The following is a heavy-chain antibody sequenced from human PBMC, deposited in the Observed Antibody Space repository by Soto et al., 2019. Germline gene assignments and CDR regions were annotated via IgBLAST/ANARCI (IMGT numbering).Heavy chain of an antibody. V-gene: IGHV4-39*01. Sequence: PSETLSLTCTVSGGSISSSSYYWGWIRQPPGKGLEWIGSIYYSGSTYYNPSLKSRVTISVDTSKNQFSLKLSSVTAADTAVYYCARSNVFITMIVVNWFDPWGQGTLVTVSS. CDR3: ARSNVFITMIVVNWFDP. CDR1: GGSISSSSYY. J-gene: IGHJ5*02. D-gene: IGHD3-22*01. CDR2: IYYSGST.